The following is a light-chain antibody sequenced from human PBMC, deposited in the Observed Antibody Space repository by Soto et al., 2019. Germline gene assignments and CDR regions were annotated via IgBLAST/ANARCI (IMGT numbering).Light chain of an antibody. J-gene: IGLJ2*01. CDR3: CSYTLRSTLV. CDR2: EVS. Sequence: QSVLTQPASVSGSPGQSITISCTGTSSDVGGYQYVSWYQQYPGKAPKLMIYEVSNRPSGVSIRFSGSKSGDTASLTISGLQAEDEADYYCCSYTLRSTLVFGGGTKLTVL. CDR1: SSDVGGYQY. V-gene: IGLV2-14*01.